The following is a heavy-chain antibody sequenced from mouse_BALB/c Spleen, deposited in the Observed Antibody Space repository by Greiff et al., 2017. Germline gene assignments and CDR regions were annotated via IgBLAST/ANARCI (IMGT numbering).Heavy chain of an antibody. CDR3: ARLSIYYGHWYFDV. D-gene: IGHD2-1*01. Sequence: VQGVESGAELAKPGASVKMSCKASGYTFTSYWMHWVKQRPGQGLEWIGYINPSTGYTEYNQKFKDKATLTADKSSSTAYMQLSSLTSEDSAVYYCARLSIYYGHWYFDVWGAGTTVTVSS. V-gene: IGHV1-7*01. CDR2: INPSTGYT. CDR1: GYTFTSYW. J-gene: IGHJ1*01.